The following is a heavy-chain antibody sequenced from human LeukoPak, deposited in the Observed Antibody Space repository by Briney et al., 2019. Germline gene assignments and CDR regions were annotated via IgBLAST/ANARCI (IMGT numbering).Heavy chain of an antibody. CDR1: GGSISSYY. D-gene: IGHD3-10*01. V-gene: IGHV4-59*01. CDR3: ARDLRYYYGSGSFYYYYGMDV. Sequence: SETLSLTCTVSGGSISSYYWSWIRQPAGKGLEWTGYIYYSGSTNYNPSLKSRVTISVDTSKNKFSLKLSSVSAADTAVYYCARDLRYYYGSGSFYYYYGMDVWGQGTTVTVSS. CDR2: IYYSGST. J-gene: IGHJ6*02.